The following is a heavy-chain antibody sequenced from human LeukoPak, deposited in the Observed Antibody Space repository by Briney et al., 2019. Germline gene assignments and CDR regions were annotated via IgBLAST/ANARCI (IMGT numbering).Heavy chain of an antibody. CDR3: TTDENYYDSSGYPQYFQH. CDR1: GFTFSGSA. D-gene: IGHD3-22*01. J-gene: IGHJ1*01. V-gene: IGHV3-15*01. CDR2: IKSKTDGGTT. Sequence: GGSLRLSCAASGFTFSGSAIHWVRQSSGKGLEWVGRIKSKTDGGTTDYAAPVKGRFTISRDDSKNTLYLQMNSLKTEDTAVYYCTTDENYYDSSGYPQYFQHWGQGTLVTVSS.